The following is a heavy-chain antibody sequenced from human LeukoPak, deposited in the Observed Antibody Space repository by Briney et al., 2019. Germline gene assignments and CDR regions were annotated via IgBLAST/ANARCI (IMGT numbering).Heavy chain of an antibody. CDR1: GFTFDDYA. Sequence: HAGGSLRLSCAASGFTFDDYAMHWVRQAPGKGLEWVSGISWNSGSIGYADSVKGRFTISRDNAKNSLYLQMNSLRAEDMALYYCAKADSGWYGLSADYWGQGTLVTVSS. J-gene: IGHJ4*02. CDR2: ISWNSGSI. CDR3: AKADSGWYGLSADY. V-gene: IGHV3-9*03. D-gene: IGHD6-19*01.